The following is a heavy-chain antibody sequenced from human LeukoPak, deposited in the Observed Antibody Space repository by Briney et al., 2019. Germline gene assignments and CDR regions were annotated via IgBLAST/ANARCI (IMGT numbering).Heavy chain of an antibody. D-gene: IGHD3-10*01. V-gene: IGHV3-48*03. CDR1: GFTFSSYE. CDR2: ISSSGSTI. Sequence: GGSLRLSCAASGFTFSSYEMNWVRQAPGKGLEWVSYISSSGSTIYYADSVKGRFTISRDNAKNSLYLQMNSLRAEDTAVFYCARDLGMVRGVIPDNWFDPWGQGTLVTVSS. CDR3: ARDLGMVRGVIPDNWFDP. J-gene: IGHJ5*02.